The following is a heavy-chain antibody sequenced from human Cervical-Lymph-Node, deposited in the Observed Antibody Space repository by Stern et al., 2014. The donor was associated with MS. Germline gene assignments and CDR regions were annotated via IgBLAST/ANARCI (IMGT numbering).Heavy chain of an antibody. CDR1: GG. CDR3: ARGAGDNWFDP. V-gene: IGHV1-69*06. CDR2: IIPFVGTGTV. D-gene: IGHD3-10*01. Sequence: VNLVESGADVKKPGSSVRVSCKASGGISWLRQAPGQGLEWMGGIIPFVGTGTVNYAQNFQGRLTIIADTSTNTTYMDLSRMRFDDTAVYYCARGAGDNWFDPWGQGTLVSVSS. J-gene: IGHJ5*02.